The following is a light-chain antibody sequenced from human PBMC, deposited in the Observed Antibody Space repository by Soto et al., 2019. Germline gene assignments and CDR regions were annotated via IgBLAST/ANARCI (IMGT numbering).Light chain of an antibody. CDR3: KQYNSYSTIT. J-gene: IGKJ5*01. CDR1: QSISAW. Sequence: DVQMTQSPSTLSASVGDRVTITCRASQSISAWLAWYQQKPGKAPNLLIYKASTLESGVPSRFSGSGSGTEFTLTIISLQPDDFATYYCKQYNSYSTITFGQGTRLEIK. CDR2: KAS. V-gene: IGKV1-5*03.